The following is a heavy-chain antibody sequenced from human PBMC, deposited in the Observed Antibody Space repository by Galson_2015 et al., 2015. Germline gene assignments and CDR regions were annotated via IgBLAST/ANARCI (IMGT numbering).Heavy chain of an antibody. D-gene: IGHD6-19*01. V-gene: IGHV4-59*01. CDR3: ARGIAVAGTYYFDY. J-gene: IGHJ4*02. CDR2: IYYSGST. CDR1: GGSISSYY. Sequence: SETLSLTCTVSGGSISSYYWSWIRQPPGKGLEWIGYIYYSGSTNYNPSLKSRVTISVDTSKNQFSLKLSSVTAADTAVYYCARGIAVAGTYYFDYWGQGTLVTVSS.